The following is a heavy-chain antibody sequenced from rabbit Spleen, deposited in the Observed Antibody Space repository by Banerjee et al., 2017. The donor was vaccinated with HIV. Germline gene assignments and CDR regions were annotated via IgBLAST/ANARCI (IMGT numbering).Heavy chain of an antibody. Sequence: QEQLEESGGGLAKPGGTLTLTCKASGIDFSNYYYIYWVRQAPGKGLELIAWIYTRDGSTWYASWVNGRFTISRSASLNTVDLKMTSLTDADTATYFCARDTGSSFASYGMDLWGQGTLVTVS. V-gene: IGHV1S43*01. CDR2: IYTRDGST. CDR3: ARDTGSSFASYGMDL. D-gene: IGHD8-1*01. J-gene: IGHJ6*01. CDR1: GIDFSNYYY.